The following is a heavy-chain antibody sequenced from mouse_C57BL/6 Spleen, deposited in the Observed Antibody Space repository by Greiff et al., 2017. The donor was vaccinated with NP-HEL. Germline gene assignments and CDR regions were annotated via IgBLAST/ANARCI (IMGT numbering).Heavy chain of an antibody. CDR3: ARGGVTTVVAKGY. Sequence: VQLQQPGAELVRPGTSVKLSCKASGYTFTSYWMHWVKQRPGQGLEWIGVIDPSDSYTNYNQKFKGKATLTVDTSSSTAYMQLSSLTSEDSAVYYCARGGVTTVVAKGYWGQGTTLTVSS. D-gene: IGHD1-1*01. V-gene: IGHV1-59*01. CDR1: GYTFTSYW. J-gene: IGHJ2*01. CDR2: IDPSDSYT.